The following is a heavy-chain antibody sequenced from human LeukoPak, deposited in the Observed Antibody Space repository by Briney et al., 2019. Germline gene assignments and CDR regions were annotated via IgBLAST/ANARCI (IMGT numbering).Heavy chain of an antibody. CDR3: ARTGGSYSGYFDY. CDR2: IYYSGST. D-gene: IGHD1-26*01. V-gene: IGHV4-61*01. Sequence: SETMSLTCTVSGGSVSSGSYYWSWIRQPPGEGLEWIGYIYYSGSTNYNPSLKSRVTISVDTSKNQFSLKLSSMTAADTAVYYCARTGGSYSGYFDYWGQGTLVTVSS. J-gene: IGHJ4*02. CDR1: GGSVSSGSYY.